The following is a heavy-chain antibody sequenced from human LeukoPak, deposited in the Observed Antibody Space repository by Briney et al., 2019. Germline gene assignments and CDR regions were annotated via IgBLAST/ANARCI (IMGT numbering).Heavy chain of an antibody. V-gene: IGHV3-72*01. CDR2: TRKKANSYTT. J-gene: IGHJ6*03. D-gene: IGHD1-7*01. CDR3: ARVPGTSFLLSYMDV. Sequence: GGSLRLSCAASGFTLSDHYMDWVRQAPGKGLEWVGRTRKKANSYTTEYVASVRGRFTISRDDSKNSLYLQMNSLKTEDTAVYYCARVPGTSFLLSYMDVWGKGTTVTVSS. CDR1: GFTLSDHY.